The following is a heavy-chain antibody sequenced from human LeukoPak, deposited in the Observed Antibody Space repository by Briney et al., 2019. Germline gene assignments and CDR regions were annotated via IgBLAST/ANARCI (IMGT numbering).Heavy chain of an antibody. V-gene: IGHV1-18*01. J-gene: IGHJ3*02. CDR3: ATGITYYDSSGKAAFDI. CDR1: GYTFTGHG. Sequence: GASVKVSCKASGYTFTGHGISWVRQAPGQGLEWMGWISAYNGNTSYAQKFQGKVTMTTHASTSTAYMELRSLRSDDTAVYYCATGITYYDSSGKAAFDIWGQGTMVTVSS. CDR2: ISAYNGNT. D-gene: IGHD3-22*01.